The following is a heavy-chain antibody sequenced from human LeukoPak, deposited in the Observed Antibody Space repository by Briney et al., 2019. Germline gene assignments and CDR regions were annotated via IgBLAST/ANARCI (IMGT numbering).Heavy chain of an antibody. CDR2: ISGSGDNT. Sequence: GGSLRLSCAASGFTFSSYAMSWVRQAPGKGLQWVSAISGSGDNTEYADSVKGRFTISRDNSKNTLYLQMSSLRAEDTAVYYCAKCSTTCYGNWFDHWGQGTLVTVSS. D-gene: IGHD2-2*01. V-gene: IGHV3-23*01. CDR3: AKCSTTCYGNWFDH. CDR1: GFTFSSYA. J-gene: IGHJ5*02.